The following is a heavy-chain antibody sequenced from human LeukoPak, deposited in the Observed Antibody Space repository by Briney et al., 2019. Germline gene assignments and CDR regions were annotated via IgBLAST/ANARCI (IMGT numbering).Heavy chain of an antibody. Sequence: GRSLRLSCAASGFTFSSYAMHWVRQAPGKGLEWVAVISYDGSNKYYADSVKGRFTISRDNAKNSLYLQMNSLRAEDTAVYYCARDLHTAAAGTGIGYWGQGTLVTVSS. D-gene: IGHD6-13*01. V-gene: IGHV3-30-3*01. CDR3: ARDLHTAAAGTGIGY. J-gene: IGHJ4*02. CDR2: ISYDGSNK. CDR1: GFTFSSYA.